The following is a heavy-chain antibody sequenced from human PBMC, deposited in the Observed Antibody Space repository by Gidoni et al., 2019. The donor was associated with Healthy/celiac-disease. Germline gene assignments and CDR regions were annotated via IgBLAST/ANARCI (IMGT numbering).Heavy chain of an antibody. CDR3: ARGDYYDSAGYYSGGTWFDP. D-gene: IGHD3-22*01. CDR2: MNPNSGNT. J-gene: IGHJ5*02. V-gene: IGHV1-8*01. Sequence: QVQLVQSGAEVKKPGASVKVSCKASGNTFASYDLNWVRQAPGQGLEWMGWMNPNSGNTGYAQRFQGRLTMTRNTSITTANMELSSLRSEDTAVYYCARGDYYDSAGYYSGGTWFDPWGQGTLVTVSS. CDR1: GNTFASYD.